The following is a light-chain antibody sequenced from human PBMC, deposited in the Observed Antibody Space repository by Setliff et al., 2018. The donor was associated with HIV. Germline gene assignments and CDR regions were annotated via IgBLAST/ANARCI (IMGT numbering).Light chain of an antibody. CDR2: EVS. CDR1: SSDVNGYNY. V-gene: IGLV2-14*01. Sequence: QSALTQSASVSGSPGQSITISCTGTSSDVNGYNYVSWYQQHPGKAPKLMIYEVSNRPSGVSNRFSGSKSGNTASLTISGLQAEDEADYYCSSHTSSSTPYVFGTGTKVTVL. CDR3: SSHTSSSTPYV. J-gene: IGLJ1*01.